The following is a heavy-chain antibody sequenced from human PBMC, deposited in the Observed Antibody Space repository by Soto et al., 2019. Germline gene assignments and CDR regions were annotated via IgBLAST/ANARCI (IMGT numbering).Heavy chain of an antibody. CDR1: GFTFSSYA. CDR2: ISYDGSNK. D-gene: IGHD2-15*01. J-gene: IGHJ3*02. V-gene: IGHV3-30-3*01. Sequence: GGSLRLSCAASGFTFSSYAMHWVRQAPGKGLEWVAVISYDGSNKYYADSVKGRFTISRDNSKNTLYLQMNSLRAEDTAVYYCAREGGGSHDAFGIWGQGTMVTVSS. CDR3: AREGGGSHDAFGI.